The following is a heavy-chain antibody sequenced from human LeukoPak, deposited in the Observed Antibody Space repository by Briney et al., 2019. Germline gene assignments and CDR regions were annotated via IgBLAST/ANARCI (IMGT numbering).Heavy chain of an antibody. CDR2: ISSSGSTI. V-gene: IGHV3-48*03. J-gene: IGHJ4*02. Sequence: GGSLRLSCAAPGFTFSSYEMNWVRQAPGKGLEWVSYISSSGSTIYYADSVKGRFTISRDNSKNTLYLQMNSLRAEDTAVYYCAKDWSYSGWAYYFDYWGQGTLVTVSS. CDR3: AKDWSYSGWAYYFDY. D-gene: IGHD6-19*01. CDR1: GFTFSSYE.